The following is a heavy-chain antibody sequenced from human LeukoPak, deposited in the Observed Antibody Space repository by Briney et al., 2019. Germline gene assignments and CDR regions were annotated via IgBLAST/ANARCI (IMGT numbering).Heavy chain of an antibody. CDR3: ARQMATILDGILDY. CDR1: GFTFSNYA. CDR2: ISYDGTNK. J-gene: IGHJ4*02. V-gene: IGHV3-30*04. D-gene: IGHD5-24*01. Sequence: GGSLRLSSAASGFTFSNYAIHWVRQAPGKGLEWVSVISYDGTNKYYADSVKGRFTISRDNSKNTLYLQMNSLKTEDTALYYCARQMATILDGILDYWGQGTLVTVSS.